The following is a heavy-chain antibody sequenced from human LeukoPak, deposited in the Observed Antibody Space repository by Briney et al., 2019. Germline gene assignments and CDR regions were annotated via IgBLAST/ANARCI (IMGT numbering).Heavy chain of an antibody. J-gene: IGHJ4*02. CDR3: ARDDGDL. Sequence: GGSLRLSCANSGFTFRGYWMKWVRQAPGQGLEWVASIKEDGREKFYVDSVKGRFTISRDDAKNSLYLQMDSLRVEDTAVYYCARDDGDLWGQGTLVTVSS. CDR1: GFTFRGYW. V-gene: IGHV3-7*01. CDR2: IKEDGREK.